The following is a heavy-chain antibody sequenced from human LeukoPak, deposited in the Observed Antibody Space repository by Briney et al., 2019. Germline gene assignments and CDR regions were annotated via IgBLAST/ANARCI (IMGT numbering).Heavy chain of an antibody. J-gene: IGHJ4*02. D-gene: IGHD3-10*01. CDR1: GFTFSSYT. CDR2: ISSGSSYI. CDR3: ARDSRGGSGSYDY. V-gene: IGHV3-21*01. Sequence: GGSLRLSCAASGFTFSSYTMNWVRQAPGKGLEWVSIISSGSSYIYYADSVKGRFTISRDNAKNSLYLQMNSLRAEDTAVYYCARDSRGGSGSYDYWGQGTLVTVSS.